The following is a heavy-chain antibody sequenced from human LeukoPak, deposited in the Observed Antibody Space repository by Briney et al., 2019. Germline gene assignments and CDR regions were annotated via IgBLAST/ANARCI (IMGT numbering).Heavy chain of an antibody. CDR2: IHPRRGDT. CDR3: ARVQWQQLVDY. Sequence: ASVKVSCKTSGYSFTAFYIHWVRQAPGQGLEWMGWIHPRRGDTNYAQKFQGRVTMTRDTSISTAYLDLSSLRSDDTAVYYCARVQWQQLVDYWGQGTLVTVSS. V-gene: IGHV1-2*02. J-gene: IGHJ4*02. CDR1: GYSFTAFY. D-gene: IGHD6-13*01.